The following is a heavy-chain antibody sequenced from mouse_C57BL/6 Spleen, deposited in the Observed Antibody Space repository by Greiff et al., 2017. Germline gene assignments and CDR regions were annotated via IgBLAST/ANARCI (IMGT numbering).Heavy chain of an antibody. J-gene: IGHJ4*01. Sequence: EVKLVESGGGLVQPGGSMKLSCAASGFTFSDAWMDWVRQSPETGLEWVAEIRNKANNHATYYAESVKGRFTISRDDSKSSVYLQMNSLRAEDTGIYYCTRKLYGSSYEDAMDYWGQGTSVTVSS. CDR1: GFTFSDAW. V-gene: IGHV6-6*01. CDR3: TRKLYGSSYEDAMDY. CDR2: IRNKANNHAT. D-gene: IGHD1-1*01.